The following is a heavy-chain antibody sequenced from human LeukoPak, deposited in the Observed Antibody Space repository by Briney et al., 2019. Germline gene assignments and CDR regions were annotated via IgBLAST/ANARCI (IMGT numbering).Heavy chain of an antibody. CDR1: GFTVSSNY. D-gene: IGHD3-22*01. V-gene: IGHV3-53*01. J-gene: IGHJ4*02. CDR2: IYSGGST. Sequence: GGSLRLSCAASGFTVSSNYMSWVRQAPGKGLEWVSVIYSGGSTYYADSVKGRFTISRDNSKSTLYLQMNSLRAEDTAVYYCALLRRDSSGYIIDYWGQGTLVTVSS. CDR3: ALLRRDSSGYIIDY.